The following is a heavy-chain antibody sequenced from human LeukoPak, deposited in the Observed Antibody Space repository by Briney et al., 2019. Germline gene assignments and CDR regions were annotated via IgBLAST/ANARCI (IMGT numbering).Heavy chain of an antibody. Sequence: GGSLRLSCAASRFTFSTYSMTWVRQAPGKGLEWVSYISSSSSTIYYADSVKGRFTISRDNSKNTLYLQMNSLRAEDTAVYYCANPPGRVTTYYYGMDVWGQGTTVTVSS. D-gene: IGHD4-11*01. J-gene: IGHJ6*02. CDR3: ANPPGRVTTYYYGMDV. V-gene: IGHV3-48*01. CDR1: RFTFSTYS. CDR2: ISSSSSTI.